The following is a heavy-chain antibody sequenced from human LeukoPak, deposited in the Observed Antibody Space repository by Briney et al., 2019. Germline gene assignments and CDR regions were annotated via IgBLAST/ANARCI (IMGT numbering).Heavy chain of an antibody. J-gene: IGHJ4*02. CDR2: MNPNSGNT. V-gene: IGHV1-8*01. CDR1: GYTFTSYD. D-gene: IGHD6-19*01. Sequence: ASVKVSCKAXGYTFTSYDINWVRQATGQGLEWRGWMNPNSGNTGYAQKFQVRVTMTRNTSISTAYMELSSLRSEDTAVYYCARGQPSIAVAGTRDYWGQGTLVTVSS. CDR3: ARGQPSIAVAGTRDY.